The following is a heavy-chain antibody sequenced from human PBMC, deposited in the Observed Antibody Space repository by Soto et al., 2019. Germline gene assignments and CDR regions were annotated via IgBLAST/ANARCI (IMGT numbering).Heavy chain of an antibody. Sequence: ASVKVSCKASGCTFTSYGISWVRQAPGQGLEWMGWISAYNGNTNYAQKLQGRVTMTTDTSTSTAYMELRSLRSDDTAVYYCARGSGSTTSPYYYGMDVWGQGTTVTVSS. CDR3: ARGSGSTTSPYYYGMDV. D-gene: IGHD1-26*01. CDR2: ISAYNGNT. V-gene: IGHV1-18*01. CDR1: GCTFTSYG. J-gene: IGHJ6*02.